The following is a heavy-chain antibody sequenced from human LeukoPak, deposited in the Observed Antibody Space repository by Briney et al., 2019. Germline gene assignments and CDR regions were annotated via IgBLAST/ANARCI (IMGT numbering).Heavy chain of an antibody. J-gene: IGHJ6*03. D-gene: IGHD6-13*01. CDR3: ARGGGSSWYYYYYMDV. CDR1: GGSISSGNHF. CDR2: IYYSGRT. Sequence: SETLSLTCTVSGGSISSGNHFWGWIRQPPGKGLEWIGIIYYSGRTYFNPSLKSRVTISVDTSKNQFSLKLSSVTAVDTAVYYCARGGGSSWYYYYYMDVWGKGTTVTVSS. V-gene: IGHV4-39*07.